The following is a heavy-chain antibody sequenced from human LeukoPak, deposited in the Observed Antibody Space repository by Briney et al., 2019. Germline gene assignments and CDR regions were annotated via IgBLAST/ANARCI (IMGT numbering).Heavy chain of an antibody. Sequence: SETLSLTCTVSGGSIRGYYWSWIRQPPGKGLEWLGYIHDSGTTNYNPSLKSRVSMLLDASQNQFYLRLTPVTAADTAVYYCARVGDWNDLVYWGQGALVTVSS. V-gene: IGHV4-59*01. D-gene: IGHD1-1*01. CDR2: IHDSGTT. J-gene: IGHJ4*02. CDR1: GGSIRGYY. CDR3: ARVGDWNDLVY.